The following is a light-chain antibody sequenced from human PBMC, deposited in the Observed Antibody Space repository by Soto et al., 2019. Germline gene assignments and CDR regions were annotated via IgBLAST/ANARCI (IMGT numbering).Light chain of an antibody. CDR1: QGMRND. V-gene: IGKV1-6*01. J-gene: IGKJ1*01. CDR2: AAS. CDR3: LQDYNYPWT. Sequence: AIQMTQSPSSLSASVGDRFTITCRASQGMRNDLGWYQQKPGKAPKLLIYAASSLKSGVPSRFSGSGSGTDFTITISSLQPEDFATYYCLQDYNYPWTFGQGTKVQIK.